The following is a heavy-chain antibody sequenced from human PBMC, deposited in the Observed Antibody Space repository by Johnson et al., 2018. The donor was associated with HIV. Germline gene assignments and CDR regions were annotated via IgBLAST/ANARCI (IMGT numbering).Heavy chain of an antibody. CDR3: ARDGEWELEDAFDI. CDR1: GFTFSSYG. V-gene: IGHV3-30*02. J-gene: IGHJ3*02. D-gene: IGHD1-26*01. Sequence: QVQLVESGGGVVQPGGSLRLSCAASGFTFSSYGMHWVRQAPGKGLEWVAFIRYDGSNKYYADSVKGRFTISRDNSKNTLYLQMNSLRAEDTAVYYGARDGEWELEDAFDIWGQGTMVTVSS. CDR2: IRYDGSNK.